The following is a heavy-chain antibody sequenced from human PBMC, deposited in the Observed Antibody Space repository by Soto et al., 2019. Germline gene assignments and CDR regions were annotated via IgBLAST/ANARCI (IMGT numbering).Heavy chain of an antibody. CDR2: ISGSGGST. J-gene: IGHJ3*02. Sequence: LRLSCAASGFTFSSYAMSWVRQAPGKGLEWVSAISGSGGSTYYADSVKGRFTISRDNSKNTLYLQMNSLRAEDTAVYYCAKESYYDSSGYYSAAFDIWGQGTMVTV. CDR3: AKESYYDSSGYYSAAFDI. CDR1: GFTFSSYA. D-gene: IGHD3-22*01. V-gene: IGHV3-23*01.